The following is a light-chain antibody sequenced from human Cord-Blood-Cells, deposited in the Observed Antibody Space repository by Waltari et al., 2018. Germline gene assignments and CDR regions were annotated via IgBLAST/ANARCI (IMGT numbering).Light chain of an antibody. V-gene: IGLV1-40*01. CDR2: GKR. Sequence: QSVLTQPPSVSGSPGQWVTLSCPGSCSTLGAGHDVNWYQQFPGTAPKLLINGKRKRTSGVPDRLSGSKSGTSASLAITGLQAEDEADYYCQSYDSSLRVFGGGTKLTVL. CDR1: CSTLGAGHD. CDR3: QSYDSSLRV. J-gene: IGLJ3*02.